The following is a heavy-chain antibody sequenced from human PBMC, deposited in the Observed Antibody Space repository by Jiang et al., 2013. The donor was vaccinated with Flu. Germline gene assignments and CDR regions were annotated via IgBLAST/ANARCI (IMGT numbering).Heavy chain of an antibody. J-gene: IGHJ6*02. V-gene: IGHV1-46*01. CDR3: ASDPAGVDYGDYYYYYGMDV. Sequence: INPSGGSTSYAQKFQGRVTMTRDTSTSTVYMELSSLRSEDTAVYYCASDPAGVDYGDYYYYYGMDVWGQGTTVTVSS. D-gene: IGHD4-17*01. CDR2: INPSGGST.